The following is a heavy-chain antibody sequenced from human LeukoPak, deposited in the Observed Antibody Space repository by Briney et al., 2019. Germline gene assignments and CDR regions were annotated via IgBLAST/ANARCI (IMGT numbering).Heavy chain of an antibody. CDR1: GGSFSGYY. CDR2: INHSGST. V-gene: IGHV4-34*01. CDR3: ARGWWLSTNYFDY. J-gene: IGHJ4*02. Sequence: PSETLSLTCAVYGGSFSGYYWSWIRQPPGKGLEWIGEINHSGSTNYNPSLKSRVTISVDTSKNQFSLKLSSVTAADTAVDYCARGWWLSTNYFDYWGQGTLVTVSS. D-gene: IGHD2-8*02.